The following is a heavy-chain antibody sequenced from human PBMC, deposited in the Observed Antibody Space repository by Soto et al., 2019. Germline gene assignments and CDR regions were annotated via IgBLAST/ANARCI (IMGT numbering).Heavy chain of an antibody. CDR3: ARLVGHKYGLDY. D-gene: IGHD2-15*01. CDR2: INHSGST. J-gene: IGHJ4*02. Sequence: SETLSLTCAVYGGSFSGYYWSWIRQPPGKGLEWFGEINHSGSTNYNPSLKSRVTISGDTSKNQFSLKLSSVTAADTAVYYCARLVGHKYGLDYWGQGTLVTVSS. V-gene: IGHV4-34*01. CDR1: GGSFSGYY.